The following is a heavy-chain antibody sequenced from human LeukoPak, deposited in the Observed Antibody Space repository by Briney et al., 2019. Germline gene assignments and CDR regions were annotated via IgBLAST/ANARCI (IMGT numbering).Heavy chain of an antibody. CDR1: GYTFTSYD. J-gene: IGHJ6*02. CDR2: MNPNSGNT. D-gene: IGHD3-10*01. CDR3: ARGHRSGNYYYYGVDV. V-gene: IGHV1-8*01. Sequence: ASVKVSCKASGYTFTSYDINWVRQATGQGLEWMGWMNPNSGNTGYAQKFQGRVTMTRNTSISTAYMELSSLRSEDTAVYYCARGHRSGNYYYYGVDVWGQGTTVTVSS.